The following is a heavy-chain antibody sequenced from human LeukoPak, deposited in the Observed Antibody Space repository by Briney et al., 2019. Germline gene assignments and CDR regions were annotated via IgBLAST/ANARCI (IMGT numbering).Heavy chain of an antibody. CDR2: INGGGSPI. CDR1: GFIFSRDS. D-gene: IGHD4-17*01. CDR3: ARAGLWTDYGDYEDAFDI. Sequence: GGSLRLSCAASGFIFSRDSMNWVRQAPGKGLEWVSYINGGGSPIFYADSVRGRFTISRDNAKNSLYLQMNSLRAEDTAVYYCARAGLWTDYGDYEDAFDIWGQGTMVTVSS. V-gene: IGHV3-48*04. J-gene: IGHJ3*02.